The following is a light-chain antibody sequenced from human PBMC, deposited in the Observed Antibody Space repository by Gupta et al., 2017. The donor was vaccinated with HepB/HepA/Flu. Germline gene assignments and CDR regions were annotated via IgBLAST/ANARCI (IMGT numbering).Light chain of an antibody. CDR2: GKN. V-gene: IGLV3-19*01. CDR1: TLRSYY. Sequence: SSALTQAPAVSVALGQTVRITCQGDTLRSYYASWYQQKPGQAPVLVLYGKNNRPSGIADRVSGSSSGNTASLTITGAQAEDEADSYCNCRDSTGNHIEGVFGGGTKLTVL. CDR3: NCRDSTGNHIEGV. J-gene: IGLJ3*02.